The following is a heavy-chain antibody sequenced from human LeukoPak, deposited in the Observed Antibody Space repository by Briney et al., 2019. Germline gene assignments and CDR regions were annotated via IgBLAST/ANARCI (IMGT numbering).Heavy chain of an antibody. CDR3: ARDYYDSSGYFQPTAY. V-gene: IGHV1-2*02. Sequence: ASVKVSCKASGYTFTGYYMHWVRQAPGQGLEWMGWINPNSGGTNYAQKFQGRVTMTRDTSISTAYMELSRLRSDDTAVYYCARDYYDSSGYFQPTAYWGQGTLVTVSS. D-gene: IGHD3-22*01. CDR1: GYTFTGYY. J-gene: IGHJ4*02. CDR2: INPNSGGT.